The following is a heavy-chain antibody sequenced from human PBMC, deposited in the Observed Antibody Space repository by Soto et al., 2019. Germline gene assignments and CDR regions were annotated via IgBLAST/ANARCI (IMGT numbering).Heavy chain of an antibody. V-gene: IGHV3-7*03. J-gene: IGHJ4*02. D-gene: IGHD4-4*01. CDR1: GFSFSSAW. CDR3: ARDRAYSRFDY. CDR2: MNEDGSER. Sequence: GGSLRLSCAVSGFSFSSAWMTWIRQAPGKGLERVAIMNEDGSERYYVDSVKGRFTISRDNAKNALFLQMNSLRVEDTAVYFCARDRAYSRFDYWGQGSLVTV.